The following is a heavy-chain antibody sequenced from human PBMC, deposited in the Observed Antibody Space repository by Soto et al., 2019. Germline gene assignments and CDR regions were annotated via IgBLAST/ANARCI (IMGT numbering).Heavy chain of an antibody. V-gene: IGHV3-11*03. D-gene: IGHD3-10*01. CDR2: ISSTGIFT. CDR1: GFIFSDYY. J-gene: IGHJ3*02. Sequence: GGSLRLSCAASGFIFSDYYMNWIRQAPGEGLEWISYISSTGIFTKYAESVEGRFTISRDNAENSLYLQMNSLRVEDTAVYYCARPRSGQEDDTFDIWAQGAMVTVSS. CDR3: ARPRSGQEDDTFDI.